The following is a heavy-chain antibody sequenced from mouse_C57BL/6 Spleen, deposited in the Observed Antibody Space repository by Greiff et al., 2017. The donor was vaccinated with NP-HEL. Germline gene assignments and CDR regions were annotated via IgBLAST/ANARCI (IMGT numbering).Heavy chain of an antibody. J-gene: IGHJ2*01. CDR1: GYTFTSYW. D-gene: IGHD1-1*01. Sequence: QVQLKQSGAELVKPGASVKMSCKASGYTFTSYWITWVKQRPGQGLEWIGDIYPGSGSINYNEKFKSKATLTVDTSSSTAYMQLSSLISEDAAVYDCARGPLYGSLDYWGQGTTLTVSS. CDR3: ARGPLYGSLDY. V-gene: IGHV1-55*01. CDR2: IYPGSGSI.